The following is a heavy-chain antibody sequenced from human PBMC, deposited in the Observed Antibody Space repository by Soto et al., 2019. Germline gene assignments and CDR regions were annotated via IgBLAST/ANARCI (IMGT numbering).Heavy chain of an antibody. V-gene: IGHV1-18*04. CDR1: GYTFTTYG. CDR2: ISGYNGNT. Sequence: GASVKVSCKASGYTFTTYGISWVRQAPGQGLEWMGWISGYNGNTNYAQNLQGRVTMTTDTSTSTAYMELRSLRSDDTAMYYCARDNFRSSSWYYTFDYWGQRTLVTVSS. CDR3: ARDNFRSSSWYYTFDY. D-gene: IGHD6-13*01. J-gene: IGHJ4*02.